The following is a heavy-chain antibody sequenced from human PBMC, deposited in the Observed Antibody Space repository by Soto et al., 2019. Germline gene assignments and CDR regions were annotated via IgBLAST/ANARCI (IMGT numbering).Heavy chain of an antibody. CDR1: GGSISSSSYY. D-gene: IGHD6-13*01. CDR2: IYYSGST. Sequence: PSETLSLTCTVSGGSISSSSYYWGWIRQPPGKGLEWIGSIYYSGSTYYNPSLKSRVTISVDTSKNQFSLKLSSVTAADTAVYYCARQEGAAGTSFYYYGMDVWGQGTTVTVSS. V-gene: IGHV4-39*01. CDR3: ARQEGAAGTSFYYYGMDV. J-gene: IGHJ6*02.